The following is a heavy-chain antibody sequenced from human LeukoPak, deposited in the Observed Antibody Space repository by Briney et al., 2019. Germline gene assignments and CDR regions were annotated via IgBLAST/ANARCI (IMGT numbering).Heavy chain of an antibody. V-gene: IGHV4-59*08. Sequence: SETLSLTCSVSDDSISSHHWSWIRQPPGKGLEWIGYMYHSGITNYNPSLKSRVTMSVDTSKKQFSLILNSVTAADTAVYYCVRSLPSVTSGSFDYWGQGTLVTVSS. D-gene: IGHD3-22*01. CDR1: DDSISSHH. J-gene: IGHJ4*02. CDR3: VRSLPSVTSGSFDY. CDR2: MYHSGIT.